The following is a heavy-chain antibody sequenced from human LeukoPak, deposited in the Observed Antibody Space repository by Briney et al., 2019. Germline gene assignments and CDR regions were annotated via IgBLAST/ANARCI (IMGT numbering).Heavy chain of an antibody. J-gene: IGHJ6*02. D-gene: IGHD1-26*01. CDR1: GGSFSGYY. CDR2: INHSGST. Sequence: ESSGTLSLTCAVYGGSFSGYYWSWIRQPPGKGLEWIGEINHSGSTNYNPSLKSRVTISVDTSKNQFSLKLSSVTAADTAVYYCARGRYSGSYYYYYYGMDVWGQGTTVTVSS. V-gene: IGHV4-34*01. CDR3: ARGRYSGSYYYYYYGMDV.